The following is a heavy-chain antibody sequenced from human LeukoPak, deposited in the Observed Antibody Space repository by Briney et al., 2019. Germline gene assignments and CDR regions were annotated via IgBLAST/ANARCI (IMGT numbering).Heavy chain of an antibody. CDR2: IHYSGST. J-gene: IGHJ4*02. V-gene: IGHV4-61*01. CDR1: GGSVSSGNYY. Sequence: SETLSLTCTVSGGSVSSGNYYWSWIRQPPGKGLEWIGYIHYSGSTNYNPSLKSRVTISVDTSKNQFSLKLSSVTAADTAVYYCARGLGGVDYWGQGTLVTVSS. CDR3: ARGLGGVDY.